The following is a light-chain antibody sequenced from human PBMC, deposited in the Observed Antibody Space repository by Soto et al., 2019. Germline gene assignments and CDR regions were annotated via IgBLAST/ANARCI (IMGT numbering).Light chain of an antibody. V-gene: IGLV1-40*01. CDR2: GNS. J-gene: IGLJ3*02. CDR3: QSYDSSMSGSV. CDR1: SSNIGAGY. Sequence: QSVLTQPPSVSGAPGQRVTISCTGSSSNIGAGYVHWYQQLPGTAPKLLIYGNSNRPSGVPERFSGSKSGTSASLAITGLQAEDEADYYCQSYDSSMSGSVFGGGTKQTVL.